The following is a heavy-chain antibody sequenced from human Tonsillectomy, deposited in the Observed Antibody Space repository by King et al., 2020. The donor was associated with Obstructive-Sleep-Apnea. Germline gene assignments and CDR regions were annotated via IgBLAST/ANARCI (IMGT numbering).Heavy chain of an antibody. CDR3: SGTTEYSNYEAH. J-gene: IGHJ4*02. CDR1: DDSITSSDYY. V-gene: IGHV4-31*03. Sequence: QLQESGPGLVMPSQTLSLTCTVSDDSITSSDYYWGWIRQLPGKGLEWIGCISHSGGPHYNPSLKSRLTISVETSQKQFFLKLSSVTAADTAVYYCSGTTEYSNYEAHXGQGILVTVSS. CDR2: ISHSGGP. D-gene: IGHD6-6*01.